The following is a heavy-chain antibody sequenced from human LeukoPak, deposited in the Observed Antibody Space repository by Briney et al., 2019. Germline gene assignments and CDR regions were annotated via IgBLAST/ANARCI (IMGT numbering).Heavy chain of an antibody. D-gene: IGHD3-22*01. Sequence: GGSLRLSCAASGFTFSSYGMHWVRQAPGKGLEWVAVIWYDGSNKYYADSVKGRFTISRDNSKNTLYLQMNSLRAEDTAVYYCARDRGTYYYDSSGPESWGQGTLVNVSS. CDR3: ARDRGTYYYDSSGPES. CDR1: GFTFSSYG. V-gene: IGHV3-33*01. CDR2: IWYDGSNK. J-gene: IGHJ4*02.